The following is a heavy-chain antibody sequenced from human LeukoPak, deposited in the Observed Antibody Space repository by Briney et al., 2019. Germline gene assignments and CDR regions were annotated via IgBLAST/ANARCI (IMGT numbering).Heavy chain of an antibody. CDR3: ARDLEENWFDP. Sequence: SQTPSLTCTVSGGSISSGDYYWSWIRQPPGKGLEWIGYIYYSGSTYYNPSLKSRVTISVDTSKNQFSLKLSSVTAADTAVYYCARDLEENWFDPWGQGTLVTVSS. CDR2: IYYSGST. CDR1: GGSISSGDYY. D-gene: IGHD5-24*01. V-gene: IGHV4-30-4*01. J-gene: IGHJ5*02.